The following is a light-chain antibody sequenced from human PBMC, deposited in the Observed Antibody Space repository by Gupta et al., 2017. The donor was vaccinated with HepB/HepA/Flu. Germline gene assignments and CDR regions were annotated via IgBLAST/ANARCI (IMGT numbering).Light chain of an antibody. J-gene: IGKJ5*01. CDR2: QIS. Sequence: DMVMTHTQLSSPVTLGQPASISCRSSQSLVHSDGNPYLSWLQQRPGQSPRLIIYQISTRCYGAPDGFSQRGAVKDFTRKSSRGEDEDVGGYYGNQYKLLLTFGQGTQVEIK. CDR1: QSLVHSDGNPY. V-gene: IGKV2-24*01. CDR3: NQYKLLLT.